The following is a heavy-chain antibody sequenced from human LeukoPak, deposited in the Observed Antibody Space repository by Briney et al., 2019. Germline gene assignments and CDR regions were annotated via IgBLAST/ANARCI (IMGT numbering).Heavy chain of an antibody. Sequence: SETLSLTCAVYGGSFSGYYWSWIRQPPGKGLEWIGEINHSGSTNYNPSLKSRVTISVDTSKNQFSLKLSSVTAADTAVYYCARGHSVWKVIVRGYFDYRGQGTLVTVSS. CDR2: INHSGST. D-gene: IGHD3-16*02. J-gene: IGHJ4*02. CDR3: ARGHSVWKVIVRGYFDY. V-gene: IGHV4-34*01. CDR1: GGSFSGYY.